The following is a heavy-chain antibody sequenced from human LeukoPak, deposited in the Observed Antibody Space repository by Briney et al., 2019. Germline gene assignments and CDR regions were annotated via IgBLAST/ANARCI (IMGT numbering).Heavy chain of an antibody. D-gene: IGHD1-26*01. J-gene: IGHJ4*02. Sequence: GGSLRLSCAASGFTFSNYAMTWVRQAPGKGLEWVSGISGSGGSTYYADSVKGRFTISRDNSKNTLYLQMNSLRAEDTAVDYCAKDRGGNYLFYLDYCGQGTLVTVSS. V-gene: IGHV3-23*01. CDR3: AKDRGGNYLFYLDY. CDR1: GFTFSNYA. CDR2: ISGSGGST.